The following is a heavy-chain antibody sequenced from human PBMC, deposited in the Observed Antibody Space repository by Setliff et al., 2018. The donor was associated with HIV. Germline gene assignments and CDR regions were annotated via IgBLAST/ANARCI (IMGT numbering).Heavy chain of an antibody. J-gene: IGHJ4*02. Sequence: ASVKVACKTSGYTFTDHYINWLQQAPGKGFEWMGRVSPKYGTTNYAERFQGKVTITADASKDTAYIEVRSLRYEDTAQYYCVVGAFSWGKYYWGQGTQVTVSS. CDR2: VSPKYGTT. CDR1: GYTFTDHY. V-gene: IGHV1-69-2*01. CDR3: VVGAFSWGKYY. D-gene: IGHD3-16*01.